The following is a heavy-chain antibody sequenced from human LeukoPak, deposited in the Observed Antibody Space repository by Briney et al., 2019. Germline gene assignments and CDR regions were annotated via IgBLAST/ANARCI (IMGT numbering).Heavy chain of an antibody. V-gene: IGHV3-48*04. CDR3: ARDHRYAFDN. Sequence: PGGSLRLSCAASGFTFSDYSMNWVRQAPGKGLEWISYVGISSGNTKYADPVKGRFTISGDSAKNSVFLLMNNLRVDDTAVYYCARDHRYAFDNWGQGTLVTVSS. CDR2: VGISSGNT. CDR1: GFTFSDYS. D-gene: IGHD5-12*01. J-gene: IGHJ4*02.